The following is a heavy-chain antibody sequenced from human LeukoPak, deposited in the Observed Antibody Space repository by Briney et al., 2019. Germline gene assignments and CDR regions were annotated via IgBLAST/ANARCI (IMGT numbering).Heavy chain of an antibody. CDR3: AKAQKYYYDSSDY. V-gene: IGHV3-23*01. Sequence: GGSLRLSCAASRFTFSKYAMNWVRQAPGKGLEWVSPINDSGDNTYYADSVKGRFTISRDNSKNTPYLQMNSLRADDTAVYYCAKAQKYYYDSSDYWGQGTLVTVSS. D-gene: IGHD3-22*01. CDR2: INDSGDNT. CDR1: RFTFSKYA. J-gene: IGHJ4*02.